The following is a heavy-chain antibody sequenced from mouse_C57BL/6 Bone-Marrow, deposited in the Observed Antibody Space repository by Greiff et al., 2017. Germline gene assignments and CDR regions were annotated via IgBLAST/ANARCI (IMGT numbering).Heavy chain of an antibody. CDR1: GYSITSGYY. CDR3: ATANWEGDWYFDV. D-gene: IGHD4-1*01. CDR2: ISYDGSN. V-gene: IGHV3-6*01. J-gene: IGHJ1*03. Sequence: EVQVVESGPGLVKPSQSLSLTCSVTGYSITSGYYWNWIRQFPGNKLEWMGYISYDGSNNYNPSLKNRISITRDTSKNQFFLKLNSVTTEDTATYYCATANWEGDWYFDVWGTGTTVTVSS.